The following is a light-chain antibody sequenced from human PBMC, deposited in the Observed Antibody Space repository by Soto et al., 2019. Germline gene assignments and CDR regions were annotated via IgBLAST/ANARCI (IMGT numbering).Light chain of an antibody. CDR3: QSYDSSLTGYV. CDR1: GSNIGAPYD. CDR2: GST. Sequence: QSVLTQPPSLSGAPGQRVTISCTGSGSNIGAPYDVHWYQHLPGAAPKLLIYGSTNRPSGVPGRFSGSKSCASASLAITGLQAEDEADYYCQSYDSSLTGYVFGAGTKVTVL. V-gene: IGLV1-40*01. J-gene: IGLJ1*01.